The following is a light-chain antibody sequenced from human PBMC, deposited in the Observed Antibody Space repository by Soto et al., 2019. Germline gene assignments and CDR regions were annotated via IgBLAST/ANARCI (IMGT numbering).Light chain of an antibody. Sequence: DIQLTQSPSLLSASMGDRVTITCRARQGISNYLAWYQQKPGKAPKLLISAASTLQSGVPSRFSGSVSGTEFTLTITSLQPEDFATYYCQQTNSYPLTFGGGTEVEIK. V-gene: IGKV1-9*01. CDR1: QGISNY. CDR3: QQTNSYPLT. J-gene: IGKJ4*01. CDR2: AAS.